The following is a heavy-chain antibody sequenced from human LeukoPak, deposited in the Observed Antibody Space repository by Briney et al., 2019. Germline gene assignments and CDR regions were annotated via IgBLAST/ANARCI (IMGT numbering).Heavy chain of an antibody. CDR3: ARGKLAVRGDDAFDI. J-gene: IGHJ3*02. CDR1: GGTFSSYA. V-gene: IGHV1-69*05. D-gene: IGHD3-10*01. CDR2: IIPIFGTA. Sequence: SVKVSCKASGGTFSSYAISWVRQAPGQGLEWVGGIIPIFGTANYAQKFQGRVTITTDESTSTAYMELSSLRSEDTAVYYCARGKLAVRGDDAFDIWGQGTMVTVSS.